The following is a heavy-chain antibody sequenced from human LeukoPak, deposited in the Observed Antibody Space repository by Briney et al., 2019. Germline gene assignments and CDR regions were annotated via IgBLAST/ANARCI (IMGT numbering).Heavy chain of an antibody. CDR3: AKDTRGRIGEFDY. D-gene: IGHD3-10*01. V-gene: IGHV3-9*01. Sequence: PGRSLRLSCAASGFTFDDYAMHWVRQAPGKGLEWGSGISWNSGSIGYADSVKGRFTISRDNAKNSLYLQMNSLRAEDTALYYCAKDTRGRIGEFDYWGQGTLVTVSS. J-gene: IGHJ4*02. CDR2: ISWNSGSI. CDR1: GFTFDDYA.